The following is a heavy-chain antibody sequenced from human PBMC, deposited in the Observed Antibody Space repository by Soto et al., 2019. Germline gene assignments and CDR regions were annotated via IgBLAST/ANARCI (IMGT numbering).Heavy chain of an antibody. Sequence: QVQLQESGPGLVKPSGTLSLTCAVSGGSISSSHWWHWVRQSPGKGLEWIGEIYHSGSTKYNPSLTXRXXMSIDKSKNELSLKLTSLTAADTAIYYCARDDFGGNSALLYWGQGTLVTVSS. CDR3: ARDDFGGNSALLY. D-gene: IGHD4-17*01. J-gene: IGHJ4*02. CDR1: GGSISSSHW. CDR2: IYHSGST. V-gene: IGHV4-4*02.